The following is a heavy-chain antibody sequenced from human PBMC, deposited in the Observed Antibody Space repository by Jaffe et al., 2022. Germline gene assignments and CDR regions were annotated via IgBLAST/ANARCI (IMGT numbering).Heavy chain of an antibody. CDR2: ISSSSSYI. V-gene: IGHV3-21*01. CDR1: GFTFSSYS. CDR3: ARSYDFWSGYYTGEDLDY. J-gene: IGHJ4*02. Sequence: EVQLVESGGGLVKPGGSLRLSCAASGFTFSSYSMNWVRQAPGKGLEWVSSISSSSSYIYYADSVKGRFTISRDNAKNSLYLQMNSLRAEDTAVYYCARSYDFWSGYYTGEDLDYWGQGTLVTVSS. D-gene: IGHD3-3*01.